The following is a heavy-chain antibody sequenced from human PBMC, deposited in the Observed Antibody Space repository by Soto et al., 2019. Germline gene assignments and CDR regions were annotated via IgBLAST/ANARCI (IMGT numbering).Heavy chain of an antibody. V-gene: IGHV2-5*02. J-gene: IGHJ4*02. Sequence: QITLNESGPTVVRPTETLTLTCRFSGFSLTTSGVGVGWIRQSPGKAPEWLALIYWDDDKRYSGSLKSRLTITKDTSNNQVVLTVSDLDPTDTATYYCAHRVLRTVFGLVTTTAIYFDFWGPGTPVAVSS. D-gene: IGHD3-3*01. CDR3: AHRVLRTVFGLVTTTAIYFDF. CDR1: GFSLTTSGVG. CDR2: IYWDDDK.